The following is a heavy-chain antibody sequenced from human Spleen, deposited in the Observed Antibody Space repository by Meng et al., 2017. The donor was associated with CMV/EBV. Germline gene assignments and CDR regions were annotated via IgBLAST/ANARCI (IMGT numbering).Heavy chain of an antibody. CDR1: RFTFSNYW. CDR3: ARAIGAAESH. V-gene: IGHV3-7*01. D-gene: IGHD6-13*01. CDR2: INQAGSEK. Sequence: GESLKISCAAFRFTFSNYWMHWVRRAPGRGLEWVANINQAGSEKYYVDSVKGRFTISRDNTKNSLYLQMRSLRVEDTAVYYCARAIGAAESHWDQGTLVTVSS. J-gene: IGHJ4*02.